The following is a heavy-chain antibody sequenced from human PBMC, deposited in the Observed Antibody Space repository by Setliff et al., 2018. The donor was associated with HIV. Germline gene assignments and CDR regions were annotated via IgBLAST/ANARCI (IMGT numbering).Heavy chain of an antibody. J-gene: IGHJ4*02. V-gene: IGHV3-7*01. CDR3: ARDSGTTVGATRPGY. Sequence: GGSLRLSCAASGLTFSSYWISWVRQAPGKGLEWVANINQDGSAKYYVDSVKGRFTISRDNAKNSLYLQMNSLRAEDTAVYYCARDSGTTVGATRPGYWGQGTLVTVS. CDR1: GLTFSSYW. CDR2: INQDGSAK. D-gene: IGHD1-26*01.